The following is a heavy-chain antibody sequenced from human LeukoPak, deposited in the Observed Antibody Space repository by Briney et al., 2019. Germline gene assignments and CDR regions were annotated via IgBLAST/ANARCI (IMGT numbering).Heavy chain of an antibody. J-gene: IGHJ4*02. V-gene: IGHV4-59*01. CDR2: IYYSGST. CDR1: GGSISSYY. D-gene: IGHD5-18*01. Sequence: SETLSLTCTVSGGSISSYYWSWIRQPPGKGLEWIGYIYYSGSTNYNPSLKSRVTISVDTSKNQFSLKLSSVTAADTAVYYCARAYSYGGFDYWGQGTLVTVSS. CDR3: ARAYSYGGFDY.